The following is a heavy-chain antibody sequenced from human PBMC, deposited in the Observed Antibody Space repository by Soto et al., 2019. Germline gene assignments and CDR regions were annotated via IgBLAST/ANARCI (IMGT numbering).Heavy chain of an antibody. J-gene: IGHJ6*02. D-gene: IGHD3-22*01. Sequence: ASVKVSCKASGGTFSSYAISWVRQAPGQGLEWMGGIIPIFGTANYAQKFQGRVTITADESTSTAYMELSSLRSEDTAGYYCASQLYDYYDSSGLGNSYYYGMDVWGQGTTVTVSS. CDR3: ASQLYDYYDSSGLGNSYYYGMDV. CDR2: IIPIFGTA. CDR1: GGTFSSYA. V-gene: IGHV1-69*13.